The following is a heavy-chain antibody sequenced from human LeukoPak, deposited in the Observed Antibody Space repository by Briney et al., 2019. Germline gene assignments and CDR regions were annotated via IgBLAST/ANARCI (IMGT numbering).Heavy chain of an antibody. CDR2: ISYDGSNK. CDR3: TSQWPLGY. V-gene: IGHV3-30-3*01. J-gene: IGHJ4*02. Sequence: GRSLRLSCAASGFTFSSYAMHWVRQAPGKGLEWVAVISYDGSNKYYADSVKGRFTISRDNSKNTLYLQMSSLRAEDTAVYYCTSQWPLGYWGQGTLVTVSS. CDR1: GFTFSSYA. D-gene: IGHD6-19*01.